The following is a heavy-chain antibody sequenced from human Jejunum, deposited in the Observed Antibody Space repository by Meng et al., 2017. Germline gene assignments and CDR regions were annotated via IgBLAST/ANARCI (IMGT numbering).Heavy chain of an antibody. J-gene: IGHJ6*02. Sequence: GGSLRLSCAASGFTFSGSGMHWVRQASGKGLEWVGRIRSKAKSYATEYAESVKGRFTISRDDSKNTAYLHVNSLKTEDTAVYYCTRQAAGNDDYYYYGLDVWGQGTTVTVSS. CDR3: TRQAAGNDDYYYYGLDV. D-gene: IGHD6-13*01. V-gene: IGHV3-73*01. CDR1: GFTFSGSG. CDR2: IRSKAKSYAT.